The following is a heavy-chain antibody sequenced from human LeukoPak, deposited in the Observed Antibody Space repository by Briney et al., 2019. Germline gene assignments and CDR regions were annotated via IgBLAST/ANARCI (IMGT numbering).Heavy chain of an antibody. CDR3: ARDHYYDSSGYFDY. CDR1: GGTFISYA. CDR2: IIPIFGTA. D-gene: IGHD3-22*01. J-gene: IGHJ4*02. V-gene: IGHV1-69*05. Sequence: SVKVSCKASGGTFISYAISWVRQAPGQGLEWMGRIIPIFGTANHAQKFQGRVTITTDESTSTAYMELSSLRSEDTAVYYCARDHYYDSSGYFDYWGQGTLVTVSS.